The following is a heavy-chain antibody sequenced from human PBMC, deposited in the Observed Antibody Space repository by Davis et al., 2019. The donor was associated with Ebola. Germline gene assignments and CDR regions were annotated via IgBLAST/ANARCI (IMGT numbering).Heavy chain of an antibody. CDR2: INHSGST. CDR1: GGSFSGYY. J-gene: IGHJ6*02. Sequence: MPSETLSLTCAVYGGSFSGYYWSWIRQPPGKGLEWIGEINHSGSTNYNPSLKSRVTISVDTSKNQFSLKLSSVTAADTAVYYCAREGGIVVVPAAIRGLYGMDVWGQGTTVTVSS. D-gene: IGHD2-2*02. CDR3: AREGGIVVVPAAIRGLYGMDV. V-gene: IGHV4-34*01.